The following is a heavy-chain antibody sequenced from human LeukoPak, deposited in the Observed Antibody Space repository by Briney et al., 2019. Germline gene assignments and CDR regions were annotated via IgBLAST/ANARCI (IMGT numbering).Heavy chain of an antibody. CDR3: ARDARFGEFSA. Sequence: ASVKVSCKASGGTFSSYAISWVRQAPGQGLEWMGGIIPIFGTANYAQKFQGRVTITADESTSTAYMELSSLRSEDTAVYYCARDARFGEFSAWGQGTLITVSS. CDR2: IIPIFGTA. J-gene: IGHJ5*02. D-gene: IGHD3-10*01. V-gene: IGHV1-69*13. CDR1: GGTFSSYA.